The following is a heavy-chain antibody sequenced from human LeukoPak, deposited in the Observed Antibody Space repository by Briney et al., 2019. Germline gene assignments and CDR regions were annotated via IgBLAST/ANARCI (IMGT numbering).Heavy chain of an antibody. CDR2: INPNSGGT. Sequence: ASVKVSCKASGYTFTGYYMHWVRQAPGQGLEWMGWINPNSGGTNYAQEFQGRVTMARDTSISTAYMELSRLRSDDTAVYYCARGYCSSTSCYQRDHYYYYYMDVWGKGTTVTVSS. CDR1: GYTFTGYY. D-gene: IGHD2-2*01. V-gene: IGHV1-2*02. J-gene: IGHJ6*03. CDR3: ARGYCSSTSCYQRDHYYYYYMDV.